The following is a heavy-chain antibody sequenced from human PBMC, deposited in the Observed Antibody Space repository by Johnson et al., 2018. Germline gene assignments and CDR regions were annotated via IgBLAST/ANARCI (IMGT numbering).Heavy chain of an antibody. CDR2: IIPIFGPT. J-gene: IGHJ4*02. D-gene: IGHD5-24*01. CDR3: AGGGDGYNSVYYFDY. Sequence: QVQLVQSGAEVKEPGSSXKVSCKASGGTFSSYAISWLRQAPGQGLEWMGGIIPIFGPTNYAQRLQGRVTITADESTNTAYMALFSLTSADTAVYYCAGGGDGYNSVYYFDYWGQGTLVTVSS. V-gene: IGHV1-69*12. CDR1: GGTFSSYA.